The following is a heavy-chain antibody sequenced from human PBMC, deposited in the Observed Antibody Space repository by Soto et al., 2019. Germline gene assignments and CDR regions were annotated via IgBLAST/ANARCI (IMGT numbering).Heavy chain of an antibody. Sequence: GSLRLSCAASGFTFSSYGMHWVRQAPGNGLEWLSYISPGSRYPAYADSVKGRFTISRDNAKRSLYLQMMSLTAEDTAIYYCVRGGGGGLFDPWGQGTMVTVSS. J-gene: IGHJ5*02. CDR3: VRGGGGGLFDP. D-gene: IGHD2-15*01. CDR2: ISPGSRYP. V-gene: IGHV3-21*05. CDR1: GFTFSSYG.